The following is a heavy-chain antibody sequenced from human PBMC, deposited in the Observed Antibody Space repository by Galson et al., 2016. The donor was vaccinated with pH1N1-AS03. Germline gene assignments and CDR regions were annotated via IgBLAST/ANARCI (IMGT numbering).Heavy chain of an antibody. Sequence: SVKVSCKASAYTFTSHGISWVRQAPGQGLEWMGWISVYNGVTKYGQNFQDRVTMTTDTSTNTAYLELRSLTYDDTAVYYCARAAPFDPWGHGTLVIVSS. J-gene: IGHJ5*02. CDR1: AYTFTSHG. D-gene: IGHD2-15*01. CDR3: ARAAPFDP. CDR2: ISVYNGVT. V-gene: IGHV1-18*04.